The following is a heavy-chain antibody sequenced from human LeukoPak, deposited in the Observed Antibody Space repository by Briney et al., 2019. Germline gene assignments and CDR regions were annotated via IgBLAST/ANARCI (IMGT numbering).Heavy chain of an antibody. CDR2: ISGSGGST. J-gene: IGHJ6*03. CDR3: AKQDNNIFGVAHFYYYMDV. D-gene: IGHD3-3*02. CDR1: GFTFSSYA. V-gene: IGHV3-23*01. Sequence: GSLRLSCAASGFTFSSYAMSWVRQAPGKGLEWVSAISGSGGSTYYADSVKGRFTISRDNSKNTQFLQMNSLRAEDTAVYYCAKQDNNIFGVAHFYYYMDVWGKGTTVTVSS.